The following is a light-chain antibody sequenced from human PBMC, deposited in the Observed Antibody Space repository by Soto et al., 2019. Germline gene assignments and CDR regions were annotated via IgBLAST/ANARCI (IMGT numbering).Light chain of an antibody. CDR1: QSVNNN. Sequence: EIVMTQSPATLSVSPGERATLSCRASQSVNNNFAWYQQKPGQPPRLLLYGASTRATGIPARFSGSGSGTGTEFTLIISSLQSEDFAVYYCQQYNNWPRTFGQGTKVEIK. CDR3: QQYNNWPRT. CDR2: GAS. J-gene: IGKJ1*01. V-gene: IGKV3-15*01.